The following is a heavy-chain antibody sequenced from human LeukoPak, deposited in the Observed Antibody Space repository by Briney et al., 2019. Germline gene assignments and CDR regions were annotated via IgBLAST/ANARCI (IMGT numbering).Heavy chain of an antibody. J-gene: IGHJ3*02. Sequence: GGSLRLSCAASGFTFDDYAMHWVRQAPGKGLEWVSGISWNSGSIGHADSVKGRFTISRDNAKNSLYLQMNSLRAEDTALYYCAKGTSSGWYLIAFDIWGQGTMVTVSS. V-gene: IGHV3-9*01. CDR3: AKGTSSGWYLIAFDI. CDR2: ISWNSGSI. CDR1: GFTFDDYA. D-gene: IGHD6-19*01.